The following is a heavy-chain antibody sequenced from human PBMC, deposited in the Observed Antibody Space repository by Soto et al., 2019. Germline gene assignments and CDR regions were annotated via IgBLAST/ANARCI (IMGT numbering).Heavy chain of an antibody. CDR3: TRLLWFGELVPFDS. J-gene: IGHJ5*01. D-gene: IGHD3-10*01. V-gene: IGHV3-73*01. CDR1: GFTFSDSA. Sequence: GGSLRLSCAASGFTFSDSAMHWVRQASGKGLEWVGHIRSKANNYATAYAASVKGRFTISRDDSKNTAYLQMNSLKTEDTAVYYCTRLLWFGELVPFDSWGQGTQVTVSS. CDR2: IRSKANNYAT.